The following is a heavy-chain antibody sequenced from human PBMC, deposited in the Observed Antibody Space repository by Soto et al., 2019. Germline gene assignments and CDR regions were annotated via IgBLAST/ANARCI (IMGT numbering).Heavy chain of an antibody. J-gene: IGHJ3*02. CDR3: ARDRGGSRKRSPDAFDI. CDR2: ISSNGGST. D-gene: IGHD2-15*01. Sequence: GGSLRLSCAASGFTFSSYAMHWVRQAPGKGLEYVSAISSNGGSTYYANSVKGRFTISRDNSKNTLYLQMGSLRAEDMAVYYCARDRGGSRKRSPDAFDIWGQGTMVTVSS. V-gene: IGHV3-64*01. CDR1: GFTFSSYA.